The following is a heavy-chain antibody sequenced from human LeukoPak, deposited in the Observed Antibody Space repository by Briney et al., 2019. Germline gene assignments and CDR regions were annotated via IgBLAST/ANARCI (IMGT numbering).Heavy chain of an antibody. CDR1: GYTFTGYH. CDR3: APATYYFDY. J-gene: IGHJ4*02. V-gene: IGHV1-2*02. Sequence: GASVKVSCKASGYTFTGYHMHWVRQAPGQGLEWMGWINPNSGGTTYAQNFQGRVTMSTDTSITTAYMELSSLRSDDTAVYYCAPATYYFDYWGQGTLVTVSS. CDR2: INPNSGGT.